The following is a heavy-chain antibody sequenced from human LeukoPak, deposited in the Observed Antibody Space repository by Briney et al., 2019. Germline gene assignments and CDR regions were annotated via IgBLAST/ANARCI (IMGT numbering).Heavy chain of an antibody. CDR2: ITSGDGSP. J-gene: IGHJ4*02. CDR1: GFTFGTSA. CDR3: TKRGAYYVDY. V-gene: IGHV3-23*01. Sequence: PGGSLRLSWAASGFTFGTSAMSWVRQTPEKGLEWVSTITSGDGSPYYADSVKGRFTISRDNSNNMLYLQMNSLRAEDTAVYYCTKRGAYYVDYWGRGIPVTVSS. D-gene: IGHD3-16*01.